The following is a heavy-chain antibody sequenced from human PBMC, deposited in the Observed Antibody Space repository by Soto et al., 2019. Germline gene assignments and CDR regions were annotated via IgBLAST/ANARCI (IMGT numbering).Heavy chain of an antibody. CDR1: GFTFSSYA. Sequence: QVQLVESGGGVVQPGRSLRLSCAASGFTFSSYAMHWVRQAPGKGLEWVAVISYDGSNKYYADSVKGRFTISRDNSKNTLYLQMNSLRAEDTAVYYCARDPCTSCYGPQGRYYGMDVWGQGTTVTVSS. J-gene: IGHJ6*02. V-gene: IGHV3-30-3*01. D-gene: IGHD2-2*01. CDR3: ARDPCTSCYGPQGRYYGMDV. CDR2: ISYDGSNK.